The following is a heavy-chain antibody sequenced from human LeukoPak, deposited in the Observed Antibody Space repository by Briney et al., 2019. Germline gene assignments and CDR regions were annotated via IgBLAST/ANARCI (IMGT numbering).Heavy chain of an antibody. CDR1: GYTFTSYY. Sequence: GASVKVSCKASGYTFTSYYMHWVRQAPGQGLEWVGIINPSGGSTSYAQKFQGRVTMTRDTSTSTVYMELSSLRSEDTAVYYCARDGPKNEALTTPLSPKYYFDYWGQGTLVTVSS. CDR2: INPSGGST. V-gene: IGHV1-46*01. CDR3: ARDGPKNEALTTPLSPKYYFDY. J-gene: IGHJ4*02. D-gene: IGHD2-15*01.